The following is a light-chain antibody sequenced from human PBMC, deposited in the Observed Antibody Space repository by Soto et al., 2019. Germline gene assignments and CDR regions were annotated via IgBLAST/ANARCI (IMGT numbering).Light chain of an antibody. CDR1: ENVGTN. V-gene: IGKV3D-15*01. CDR2: GSS. CDR3: QQYNNWGLS. Sequence: IVLTQSPATLSVSPGERVTLSCMASENVGTNLAWYQQRPGQPPMLLIYGSSTRATGISATFSGSGSRTEFTLTISSLQSEDSAVYYCQQYNNWGLSFGGGTRVEIK. J-gene: IGKJ4*01.